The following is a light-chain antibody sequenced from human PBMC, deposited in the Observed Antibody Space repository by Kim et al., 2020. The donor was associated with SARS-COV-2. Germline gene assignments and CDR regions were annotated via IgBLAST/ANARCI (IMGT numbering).Light chain of an antibody. J-gene: IGLJ2*01. CDR2: GNS. Sequence: FTISCTGSSANIGAGYDVHWYQQLPGTAPKLLIYGNSNRPSGVPDRFSGSKSGTSASLAITGLQAEDEADYYCQSYDSSLSAYVVFGGGTQLTVL. CDR1: SANIGAGYD. V-gene: IGLV1-40*01. CDR3: QSYDSSLSAYVV.